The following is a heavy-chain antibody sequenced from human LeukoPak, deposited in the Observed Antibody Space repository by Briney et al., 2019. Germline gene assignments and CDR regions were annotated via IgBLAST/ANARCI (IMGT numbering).Heavy chain of an antibody. V-gene: IGHV4-4*07. CDR2: IYSTGST. Sequence: SETLSLTYTVSGGSISNYYWSWIRQPDGKGLEWIGRIYSTGSTNYNPSLKSRVTMSVDTSKNQFSLKLSSVTAADTAVYYCARGGGRGSSAFDVWGQGTMVIVSA. J-gene: IGHJ3*01. D-gene: IGHD3-10*01. CDR1: GGSISNYY. CDR3: ARGGGRGSSAFDV.